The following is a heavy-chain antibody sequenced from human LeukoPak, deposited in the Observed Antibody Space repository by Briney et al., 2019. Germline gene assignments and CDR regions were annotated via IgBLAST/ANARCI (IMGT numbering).Heavy chain of an antibody. CDR1: GITFSSYS. J-gene: IGHJ3*02. V-gene: IGHV3-30-3*01. Sequence: GRSLRLSCAASGITFSSYSMHWVRQAPGKGLEWVAVISSDGSIKYYADSVKGRFTISRDNSKDTLYLQMNSLRAEDTAVYYCARGQGLKGAFDIWGQGTVVTVSS. CDR3: ARGQGLKGAFDI. CDR2: ISSDGSIK.